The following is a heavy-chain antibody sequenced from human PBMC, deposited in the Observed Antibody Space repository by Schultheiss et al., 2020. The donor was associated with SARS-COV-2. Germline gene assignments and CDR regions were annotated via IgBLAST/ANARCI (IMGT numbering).Heavy chain of an antibody. D-gene: IGHD3-3*01. J-gene: IGHJ4*02. Sequence: SETLSLTCAVYGGSFSGYYWSWIRQPPGKGLEWIGEINHSGSTNYNPSLKSRVTISVDTSKNQFSLKLSSVTAADTAVYYCARSSGYNYDFWSGPKGVDYWGQGTLVTVSS. CDR1: GGSFSGYY. CDR3: ARSSGYNYDFWSGPKGVDY. CDR2: INHSGST. V-gene: IGHV4-34*01.